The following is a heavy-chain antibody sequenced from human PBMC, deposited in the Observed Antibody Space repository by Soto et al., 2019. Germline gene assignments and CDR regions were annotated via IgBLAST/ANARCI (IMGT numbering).Heavy chain of an antibody. CDR3: AKGKGYYYDSSGYYYGMDV. CDR1: GFTFSSYG. J-gene: IGHJ6*02. Sequence: PGGSLRLSCAASGFTFSSYGMHWVRQAPGKGLEWGAVISYDGSNKYYADSVKGRFTISRDNSKNTLYLQMNSLRAEDTAVYYCAKGKGYYYDSSGYYYGMDVWGQGTTVTVSS. V-gene: IGHV3-30*18. D-gene: IGHD3-22*01. CDR2: ISYDGSNK.